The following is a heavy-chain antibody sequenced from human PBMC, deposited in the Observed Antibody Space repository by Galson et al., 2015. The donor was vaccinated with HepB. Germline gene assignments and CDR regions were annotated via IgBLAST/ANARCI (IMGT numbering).Heavy chain of an antibody. D-gene: IGHD2-8*02. V-gene: IGHV3-9*01. CDR2: TSWNSGSI. Sequence: SLRLSCAASGFTFDDYAMHWVRQAPGKGLEWVSGTSWNSGSIGYADSVKGRFTISRDNAKNSLYLQMNSLRAEDTALYYCAKGGLGYCTGGVCYTGYYFDYWGQGTLVTVSS. J-gene: IGHJ4*02. CDR3: AKGGLGYCTGGVCYTGYYFDY. CDR1: GFTFDDYA.